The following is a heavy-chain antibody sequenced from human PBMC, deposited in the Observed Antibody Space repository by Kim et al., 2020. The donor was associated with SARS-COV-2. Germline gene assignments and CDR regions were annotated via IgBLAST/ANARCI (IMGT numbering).Heavy chain of an antibody. J-gene: IGHJ5*02. CDR1: GGSISSGGYY. CDR3: ARDNGGCSGGSCPFNWFDP. D-gene: IGHD2-15*01. CDR2: IYYSGST. V-gene: IGHV4-31*03. Sequence: SETLSLTCTVSGGSISSGGYYWSWIRQHPGKGLEWIGYIYYSGSTYYNPSLKSRVTISVDTSKNQFSLKLSSVTAADTAVYYCARDNGGCSGGSCPFNWFDPWGQGTLVTVSS.